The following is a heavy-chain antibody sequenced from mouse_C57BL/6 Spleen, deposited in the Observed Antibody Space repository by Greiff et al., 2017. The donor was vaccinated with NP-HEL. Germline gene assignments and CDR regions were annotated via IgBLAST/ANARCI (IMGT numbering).Heavy chain of an antibody. V-gene: IGHV1-19*01. CDR2: INPYNGGT. Sequence: EVQLQQSGPVLVKPGASVKMSCKASGYTFTDYYMNWVKQSHGKSLEWIGVINPYNGGTSYNQKFKGKATLTVDKSSSTAYMELNSLTSEDSAVYYCARDNYGSSYVLFDYWGQGTTLTVSS. J-gene: IGHJ2*01. CDR3: ARDNYGSSYVLFDY. D-gene: IGHD1-1*01. CDR1: GYTFTDYY.